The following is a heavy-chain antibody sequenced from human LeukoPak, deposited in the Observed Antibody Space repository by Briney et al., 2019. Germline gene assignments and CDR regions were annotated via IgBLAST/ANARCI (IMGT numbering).Heavy chain of an antibody. CDR2: ISGYNGNT. D-gene: IGHD3-22*01. J-gene: IGHJ4*02. V-gene: IGHV1-18*01. CDR3: ASRPRLSRTWLSDY. CDR1: GYTFTSYG. Sequence: ASVKVSCKASGYTFTSYGFSWVRQAPGQGLECMGWISGYNGNTDYAQKFQGRVTMTTDKSSSTAYMELRSLRPDDTAVYYCASRPRLSRTWLSDYWGQGTLVTVSS.